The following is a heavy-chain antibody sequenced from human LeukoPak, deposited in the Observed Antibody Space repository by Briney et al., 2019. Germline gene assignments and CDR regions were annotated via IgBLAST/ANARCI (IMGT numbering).Heavy chain of an antibody. CDR3: ARNYYYDSSGTEGNYFDY. CDR2: INPNSGGT. D-gene: IGHD3-22*01. V-gene: IGHV1-2*02. J-gene: IGHJ4*02. CDR1: GYTFTAYY. Sequence: ASVKVSCKASGYTFTAYYMHWVRQAPGQGLEWMGWINPNSGGTNYAQKFQGRVTMTRDTSISTAYMELSRLRSDDTAVYYCARNYYYDSSGTEGNYFDYWGQGTLVTVSS.